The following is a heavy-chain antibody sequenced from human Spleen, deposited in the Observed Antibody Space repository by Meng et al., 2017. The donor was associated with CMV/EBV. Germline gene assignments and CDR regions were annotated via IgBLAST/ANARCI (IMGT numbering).Heavy chain of an antibody. J-gene: IGHJ6*02. V-gene: IGHV4-61*01. CDR3: ARAEYYDFWSGYYTGVYYYGMDV. D-gene: IGHD3-3*01. CDR2: IYYSGSSGST. Sequence: GSLRLSCTVSGGSVSSGIYYWNWIRQPPGKGLEWIGNIYYSGSSGSTIYNPSLKSRVTISVGTSKNQFSLKLTSVTAADTAVYYCARAEYYDFWSGYYTGVYYYGMDVWGQGTTVTVSS. CDR1: GGSVSSGIYY.